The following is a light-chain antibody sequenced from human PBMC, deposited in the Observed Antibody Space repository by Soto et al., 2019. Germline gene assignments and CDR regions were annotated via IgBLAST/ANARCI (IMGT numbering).Light chain of an antibody. Sequence: PGGRATLSCRASQSVKSYLAWYQQRPGQPPRLLIYGPSTRATGIPARFSGSGSGTEFSLTISSLQSEDFAVYYCQQYNTWPPRYTFGQGTKLEIK. CDR2: GPS. J-gene: IGKJ2*01. V-gene: IGKV3-15*01. CDR1: QSVKSY. CDR3: QQYNTWPPRYT.